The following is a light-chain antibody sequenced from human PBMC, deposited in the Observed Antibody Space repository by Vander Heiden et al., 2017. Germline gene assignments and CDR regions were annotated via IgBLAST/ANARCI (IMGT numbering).Light chain of an antibody. CDR2: AAS. Sequence: AIRMTQSPSSFSASTGDRVTITCRASQGISSYLAWYQQKPGKAPKLLIYAASTLQSGVPSRFSGSGSGTDFTLTISCLQSEDFATYYCQQYYSYPPRTFGQRTKVEIK. CDR3: QQYYSYPPRT. V-gene: IGKV1-8*01. J-gene: IGKJ1*01. CDR1: QGISSY.